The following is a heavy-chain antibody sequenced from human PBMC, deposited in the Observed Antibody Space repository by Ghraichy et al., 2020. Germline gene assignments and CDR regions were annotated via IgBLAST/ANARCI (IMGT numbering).Heavy chain of an antibody. J-gene: IGHJ6*03. CDR3: ARGGIVGATRSGYYYYMDV. Sequence: SETLSLTCAVYGGSFSGYYWSWIRQPPGKGLEWIGEINHSGSTNYNPSLKSRVTISVDTSKNQFSLKLSSVTAADTAVYYCARGGIVGATRSGYYYYMDVWGKETTVTVSS. V-gene: IGHV4-34*01. CDR1: GGSFSGYY. D-gene: IGHD1-26*01. CDR2: INHSGST.